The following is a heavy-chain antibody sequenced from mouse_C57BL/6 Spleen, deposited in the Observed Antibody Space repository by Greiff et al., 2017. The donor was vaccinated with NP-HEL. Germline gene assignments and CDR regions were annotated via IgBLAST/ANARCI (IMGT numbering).Heavy chain of an antibody. V-gene: IGHV1-64*01. CDR3: ARGLLRLPDS. CDR2: IHPNSGST. D-gene: IGHD1-2*01. J-gene: IGHJ2*01. CDR1: GYTFTSYW. Sequence: VQLQQSGAELVKPGASVKLSCKASGYTFTSYWMHWVKQRPGQGLEWIGMIHPNSGSTNYNEKFKSKPTLTVDKSSSTAYMQLRSLTSGDSAVYYCARGLLRLPDSLGQGTTLTVSS.